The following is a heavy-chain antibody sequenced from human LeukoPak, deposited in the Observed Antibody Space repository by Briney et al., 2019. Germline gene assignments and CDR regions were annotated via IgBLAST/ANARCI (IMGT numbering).Heavy chain of an antibody. CDR2: IIPSVGLT. CDR1: GGTFSSYA. J-gene: IGHJ4*02. Sequence: ASVKVSCKTPGGTFSSYAVNWVRQAPGQGLDWMGRIIPSVGLTTYAQKFQARVAISAETSTGTIYMELRSLRSEDTALYYCAIGEDFDSWGQGTLVTVSS. CDR3: AIGEDFDS. V-gene: IGHV1-69*04. D-gene: IGHD3-10*01.